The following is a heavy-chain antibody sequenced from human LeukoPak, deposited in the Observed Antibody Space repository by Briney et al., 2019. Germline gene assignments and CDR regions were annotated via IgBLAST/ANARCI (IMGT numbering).Heavy chain of an antibody. CDR2: ISAYNGNT. V-gene: IGHV1-18*01. CDR1: GYTFTSYG. CDR3: ATADIAAAGTVSYYYYYGMDV. D-gene: IGHD6-13*01. Sequence: ASVKVSCKASGYTFTSYGISWVRQAPGQGLEWMGWISAYNGNTNYAQKFQGRVTMTEDTSTDTAYMELSSLRSEDTAVYYCATADIAAAGTVSYYYYYGMDVWGQGTTVTVSS. J-gene: IGHJ6*02.